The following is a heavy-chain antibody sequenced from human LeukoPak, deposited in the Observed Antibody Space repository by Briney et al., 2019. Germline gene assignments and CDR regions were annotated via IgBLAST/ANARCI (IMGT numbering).Heavy chain of an antibody. CDR1: GFTVSNSY. J-gene: IGHJ4*02. V-gene: IGHV3-53*01. CDR3: ARDYYGSGKD. D-gene: IGHD3-10*01. Sequence: GGSLRLSCAASGFTVSNSYMTWVRRAPGKGLEWVSAIHGGGTIFYADSVKGRFTISRDNSKNTLYLQMNSLRADDTAMYYCARDYYGSGKDWGQGTLVTVSS. CDR2: IHGGGTI.